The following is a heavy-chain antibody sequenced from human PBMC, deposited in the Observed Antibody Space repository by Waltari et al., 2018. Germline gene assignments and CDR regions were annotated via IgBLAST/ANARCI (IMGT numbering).Heavy chain of an antibody. D-gene: IGHD1-26*01. Sequence: EMQLVESGGGLVQPGGSLKLSCAASGFPFRDPAMHWVRQASGKGLEWVGRIRGKTNSYATAYAASVTGRFTISRDDSKNTAYLQMSSLKPEDTAVYYCSRHDTAGATNYYKYYMDVWGKGTTVTVSS. J-gene: IGHJ6*03. V-gene: IGHV3-73*02. CDR3: SRHDTAGATNYYKYYMDV. CDR1: GFPFRDPA. CDR2: IRGKTNSYAT.